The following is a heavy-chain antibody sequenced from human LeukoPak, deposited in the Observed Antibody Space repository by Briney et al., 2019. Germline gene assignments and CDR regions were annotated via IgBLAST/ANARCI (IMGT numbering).Heavy chain of an antibody. D-gene: IGHD3-3*01. V-gene: IGHV1-69*05. CDR3: ARDNRDRITIFGVVPNWFDP. CDR1: GGTFSSYA. CDR2: IIPIFGTA. J-gene: IGHJ5*02. Sequence: SVKVSCKASGGTFSSYAISWVRQAPGQGLEWMGGIIPIFGTANYAQKFQGRVTITTDESTSTAYMELSSLRSEDTAVYYWARDNRDRITIFGVVPNWFDPWGQGTLVTASS.